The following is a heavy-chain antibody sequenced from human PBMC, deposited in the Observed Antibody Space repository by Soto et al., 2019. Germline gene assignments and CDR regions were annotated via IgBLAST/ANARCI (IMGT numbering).Heavy chain of an antibody. J-gene: IGHJ4*02. D-gene: IGHD5-12*01. V-gene: IGHV4-34*01. Sequence: SETLSLTCAVYGGSFSGYYWSWIRQPPGKGLEWIGEINHSGSTNYNPSLKSRVTISVDTSKNQFSLKLSSVTAADTAMYYCARDLGYYFDYWGQGTLVTVSS. CDR3: ARDLGYYFDY. CDR1: GGSFSGYY. CDR2: INHSGST.